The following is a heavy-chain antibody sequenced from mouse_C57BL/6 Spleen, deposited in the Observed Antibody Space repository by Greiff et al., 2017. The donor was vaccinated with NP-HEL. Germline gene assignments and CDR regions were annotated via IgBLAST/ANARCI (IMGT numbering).Heavy chain of an antibody. CDR2: IYPGSGST. CDR1: GYTFTSYW. J-gene: IGHJ2*01. D-gene: IGHD2-10*02. Sequence: QVHVKQPGAELVKPGASVKMSCKASGYTFTSYWITWVKQRPGQGLEWIGDIYPGSGSTNYNEKFKSKATLTVDTSSSTAYMQLSSLTSEDSAVYYCARSGYGNYFDYWGQGTTLTVSS. CDR3: ARSGYGNYFDY. V-gene: IGHV1-55*01.